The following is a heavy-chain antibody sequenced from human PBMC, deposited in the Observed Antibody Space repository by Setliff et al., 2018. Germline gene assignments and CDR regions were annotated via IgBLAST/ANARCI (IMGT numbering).Heavy chain of an antibody. D-gene: IGHD5-18*01. CDR1: GGSISSYY. V-gene: IGHV4-59*01. CDR2: IYYSGST. Sequence: SETLSLTCTVSGGSISSYYWSWIRQPPGRGLEWIGYIYYSGSTNYNPSLKSRVTISVDTSKNQFSLKLSSVTAADTAVYYCAGPRGYSYGNTNDAFDIWGQGTMVT. J-gene: IGHJ3*02. CDR3: AGPRGYSYGNTNDAFDI.